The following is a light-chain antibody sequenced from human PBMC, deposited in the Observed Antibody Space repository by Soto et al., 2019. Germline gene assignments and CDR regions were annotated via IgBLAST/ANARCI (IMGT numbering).Light chain of an antibody. CDR3: CSFAGRNTYV. CDR2: EDS. J-gene: IGLJ1*01. V-gene: IGLV2-23*01. Sequence: QSVLTQPASVSGSPGQSITISCTGTISDIETYNLVSWYQQYPGKAPKLLIYEDSKRPSGVSDRFSGSKSVNTASLTIYGLQAEDEADYHCCSFAGRNTYVSGAGTKVTVL. CDR1: ISDIETYNL.